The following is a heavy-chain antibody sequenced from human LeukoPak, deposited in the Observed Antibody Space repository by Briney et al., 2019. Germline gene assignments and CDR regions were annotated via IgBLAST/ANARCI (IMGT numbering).Heavy chain of an antibody. CDR2: ISSSSSYT. CDR3: ARDIAAAGKDY. J-gene: IGHJ4*02. V-gene: IGHV3-11*06. D-gene: IGHD6-13*01. Sequence: GGSLRLSCAASGFTFSDYYMSWIRQAPGKGREWVSYISSSSSYTNYADSVKGRFTISRDNAKNSLYLQMNSLRAEDTAVYYCARDIAAAGKDYWGQGTLVTVSS. CDR1: GFTFSDYY.